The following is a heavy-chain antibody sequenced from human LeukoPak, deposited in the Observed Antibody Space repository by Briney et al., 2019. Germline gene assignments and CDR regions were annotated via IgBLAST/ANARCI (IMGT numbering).Heavy chain of an antibody. D-gene: IGHD6-13*01. CDR3: ARAGMTVAGPYYYGMDV. CDR1: GFTFSSYS. V-gene: IGHV3-21*01. J-gene: IGHJ6*02. CDR2: ISSSSSYI. Sequence: PGGSLRLSCAASGFTFSSYSMNWVRQAPGKGLEWVSSISSSSSYIYYADSVKGRFTISRDNAKNSLYLQMNSLRAEDTAVYYCARAGMTVAGPYYYGMDVWGQGTTVTVSS.